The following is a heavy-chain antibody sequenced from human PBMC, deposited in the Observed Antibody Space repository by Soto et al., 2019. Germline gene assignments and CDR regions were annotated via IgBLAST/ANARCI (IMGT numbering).Heavy chain of an antibody. CDR3: TRDLTWTQPYTPATDVYYYYYYGMDV. D-gene: IGHD1-1*01. J-gene: IGHJ6*02. CDR1: GFTFSDYY. CDR2: ISSSSSYT. Sequence: QVQLVESGGGLVKPGGSLRLSCAASGFTFSDYYMSWIRQAPGKGLEWVSYISSSSSYTNYADSVKGRFTISRDNAKKSLYLQMNRLRADATAVYYCTRDLTWTQPYTPATDVYYYYYYGMDVWGQGTPVTVSS. V-gene: IGHV3-11*06.